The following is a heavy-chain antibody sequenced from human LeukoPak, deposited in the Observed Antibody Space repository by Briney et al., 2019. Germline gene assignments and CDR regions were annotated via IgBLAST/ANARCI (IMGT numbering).Heavy chain of an antibody. CDR2: ISNNGGSS. J-gene: IGHJ4*02. V-gene: IGHV3-64*04. D-gene: IGHD1-14*01. CDR3: ARDHSEPGVFFDS. CDR1: GFTFSAYA. Sequence: GGSLRLACSASGFTFSAYAMYWVRQAPGKGLEYVSGISNNGGSSFYADSVKGRFTISRDNAKNSLYLQMNSLRAEDTAVYYCARDHSEPGVFFDSWGQGTVVTVSS.